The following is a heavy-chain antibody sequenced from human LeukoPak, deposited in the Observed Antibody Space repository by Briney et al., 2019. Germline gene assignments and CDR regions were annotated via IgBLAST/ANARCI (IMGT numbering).Heavy chain of an antibody. CDR3: ARSLASQGRGYFY. CDR1: GYIFSSYW. CDR2: IYPADSDA. V-gene: IGHV5-51*01. D-gene: IGHD2-15*01. J-gene: IGHJ4*02. Sequence: GEPLKISCKTSGYIFSSYWIGWVRQMPGKGLEWMGIIYPADSDARYSPSFQGQVTISVDKSINTAYLQWSSLKTSDTAIYYCARSLASQGRGYFYWGKGTLVTVSS.